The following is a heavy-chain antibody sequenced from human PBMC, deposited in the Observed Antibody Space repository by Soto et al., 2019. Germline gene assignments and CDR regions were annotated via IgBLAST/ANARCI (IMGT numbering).Heavy chain of an antibody. J-gene: IGHJ4*02. V-gene: IGHV3-30-3*01. CDR3: ARDDGDRLAYCGGDCYPAIDY. CDR2: ISYDGSNK. Sequence: PGGSLRLSCAASGFTFSSYAMHWVRQAPGKGLEWVAVISYDGSNKYYADSVKGRFTISRDNSKNTLYLQMNSLRAEDTAVYYCARDDGDRLAYCGGDCYPAIDYWGQGTLVTVSS. D-gene: IGHD2-21*02. CDR1: GFTFSSYA.